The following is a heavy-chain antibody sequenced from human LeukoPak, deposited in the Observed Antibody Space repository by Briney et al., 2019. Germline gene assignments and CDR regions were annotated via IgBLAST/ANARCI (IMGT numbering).Heavy chain of an antibody. CDR1: GYTFTSYD. CDR2: MNPNSGNT. Sequence: ASVKVSCKASGYTFTSYDINWVRQATGQGLEWMGWMNPNSGNTGYAQKFQGRVTITRNTSISTAYMELSSLRSEDTAMYYCATSPGLGYSSSLTGVDYWGQGTLVTVSS. CDR3: ATSPGLGYSSSLTGVDY. J-gene: IGHJ4*02. V-gene: IGHV1-8*03. D-gene: IGHD6-6*01.